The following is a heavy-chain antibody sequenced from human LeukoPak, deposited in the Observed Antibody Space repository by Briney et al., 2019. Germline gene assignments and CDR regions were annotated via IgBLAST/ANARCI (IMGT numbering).Heavy chain of an antibody. V-gene: IGHV3-11*01. CDR1: GFTFSDYY. Sequence: GGSLRLSCAASGFTFSDYYMSWIRQAPGKGLEWVSYISSSGSTIYCADSVKGRFTISRDNAKNSLYLQMNSLRAEDTAVYYCARDSPRYDSSGYFTIWGQGTLVTVSS. J-gene: IGHJ4*02. CDR2: ISSSGSTI. D-gene: IGHD3-22*01. CDR3: ARDSPRYDSSGYFTI.